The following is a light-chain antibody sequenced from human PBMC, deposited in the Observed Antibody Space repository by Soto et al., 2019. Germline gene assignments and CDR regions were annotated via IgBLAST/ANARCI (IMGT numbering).Light chain of an antibody. CDR2: EVS. CDR1: SSDVGGYNY. V-gene: IGLV2-8*01. Sequence: QSVLTQPPSASGSPGQSVTISCTGTSSDVGGYNYVSWYQQHPGKAPKLMIYEVSKRPSGVPDRFSGSKSGNTASLTVSGLQAEDQVDSSCSTYACSENYVVFAGG. CDR3: STYACSENYVV. J-gene: IGLJ2*01.